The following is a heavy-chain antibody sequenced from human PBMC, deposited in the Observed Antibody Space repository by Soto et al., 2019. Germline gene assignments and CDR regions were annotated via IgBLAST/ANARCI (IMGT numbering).Heavy chain of an antibody. CDR3: ARDRGYNWNYGWFDP. D-gene: IGHD1-7*01. CDR1: GYTFTSYG. Sequence: QVQLVQSGAEVKKPGASVKVSCKASGYTFTSYGISWVRQAPGQGLEWMGRISAYNGNTNYAQKLQGRVTMTTDTSTSTAYMELRSLRSDDTAGYYCARDRGYNWNYGWFDPWGQGTLVTFSS. V-gene: IGHV1-18*01. J-gene: IGHJ5*02. CDR2: ISAYNGNT.